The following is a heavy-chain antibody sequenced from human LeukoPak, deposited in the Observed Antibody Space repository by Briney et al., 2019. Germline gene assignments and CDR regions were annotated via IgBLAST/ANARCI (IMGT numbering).Heavy chain of an antibody. V-gene: IGHV3-23*01. CDR3: AKDRVEQLAFDY. CDR1: GFIFSSYA. D-gene: IGHD6-6*01. CDR2: ISGSGGST. Sequence: GGSLRLSGAASGFIFSSYAMSWVRQAPGKGLKWVSAISGSGGSTYYADSVKGRFTISRDNSKNTLYLQMNSLRAEDTAVYYCAKDRVEQLAFDYWGQGTLVTVSS. J-gene: IGHJ4*02.